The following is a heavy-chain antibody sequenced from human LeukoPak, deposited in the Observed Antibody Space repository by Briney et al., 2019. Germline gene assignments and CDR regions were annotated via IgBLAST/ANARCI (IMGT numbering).Heavy chain of an antibody. D-gene: IGHD3-3*01. V-gene: IGHV4-59*08. J-gene: IGHJ5*02. CDR1: GGSISSYY. CDR3: ARTLRGLRFLFAP. CDR2: IYYSGST. Sequence: SETLSLTCTVSGGSISSYYWSWIRQPPGKGLEWIGYIYYSGSTNYNPSLKSRVTISVDTSKNQFSLKLSSVTAADTAVYYCARTLRGLRFLFAPWGQGTLVTVSS.